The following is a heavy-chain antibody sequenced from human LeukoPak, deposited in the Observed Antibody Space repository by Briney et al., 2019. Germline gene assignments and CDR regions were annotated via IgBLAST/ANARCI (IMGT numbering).Heavy chain of an antibody. V-gene: IGHV3-7*04. CDR1: GFTFSSYW. CDR3: ARVHWYFDF. J-gene: IGHJ2*01. CDR2: IKEAGSQK. Sequence: GGSLRLSCGASGFTFSSYWMSWVRQAPGKGLEWVAHIKEAGSQKDYVDSVKGRFTISRDNAKNSLYLQMNSLRAEDTAVYYCARVHWYFDFWGRSTLVTVSS.